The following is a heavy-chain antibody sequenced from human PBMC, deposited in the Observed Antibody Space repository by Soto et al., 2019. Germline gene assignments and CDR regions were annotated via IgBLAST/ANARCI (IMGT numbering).Heavy chain of an antibody. Sequence: QVQLVQSGAEVKKPGASVKVSCKASGYTFTGYYMHWVRQAPGQGLEWMGWINPNSGGTNYAQKCQGRVTMTRDTSISTAYMELSRLRSDDTAVYYCASGSYSYGSLTFDYWGQGTLVTVSS. V-gene: IGHV1-2*02. CDR2: INPNSGGT. J-gene: IGHJ4*02. CDR1: GYTFTGYY. D-gene: IGHD5-18*01. CDR3: ASGSYSYGSLTFDY.